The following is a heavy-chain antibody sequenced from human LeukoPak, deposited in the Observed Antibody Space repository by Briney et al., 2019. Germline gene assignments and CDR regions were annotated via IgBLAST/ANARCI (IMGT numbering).Heavy chain of an antibody. CDR1: GYTFIAYG. CDR3: ARDLYGDYEGY. CDR2: INTGNGKT. V-gene: IGHV1-3*04. D-gene: IGHD4-17*01. Sequence: ASVKVSCKASGYTFIAYGVHWVRQTPGQRLEWMGWINTGNGKTKYSQKFQGRVTITRDTSASTAYMELSSLRSEDTAVYYCARDLYGDYEGYWGQGTLVTVSS. J-gene: IGHJ4*02.